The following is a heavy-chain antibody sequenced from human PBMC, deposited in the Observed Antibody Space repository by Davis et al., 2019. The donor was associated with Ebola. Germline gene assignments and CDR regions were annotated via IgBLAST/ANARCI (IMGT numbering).Heavy chain of an antibody. D-gene: IGHD5-24*01. CDR2: VYPPASDT. V-gene: IGHV5-51*01. Sequence: GESLKISCKGSGYNFPAYWIAWVRQKPGKGPEWMGIVYPPASDTSYSPSFQGQVTISVDTSINTAFLQWSSLKASDTAMYYCARGTDGYNPGGYFDSWGQGTLVTVSS. CDR3: ARGTDGYNPGGYFDS. J-gene: IGHJ4*02. CDR1: GYNFPAYW.